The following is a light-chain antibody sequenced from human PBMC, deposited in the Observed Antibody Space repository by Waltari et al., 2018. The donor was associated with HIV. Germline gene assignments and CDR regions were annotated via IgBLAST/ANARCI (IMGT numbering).Light chain of an antibody. CDR3: QQYYSTPLT. V-gene: IGKV4-1*01. CDR2: WAS. CDR1: QSVLFSSNNKNY. J-gene: IGKJ4*01. Sequence: DIVMTQSPDSLAVSLGERATINCKSSQSVLFSSNNKNYLAWYQKKLGQPPRLLLYWASTRESAVPDRFSGSGSGADFTLTISSLQAEDVAVYYCQQYYSTPLTFGGGTKVEIK.